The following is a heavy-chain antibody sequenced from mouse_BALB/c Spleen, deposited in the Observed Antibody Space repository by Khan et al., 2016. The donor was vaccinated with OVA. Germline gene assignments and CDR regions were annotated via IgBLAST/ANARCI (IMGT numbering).Heavy chain of an antibody. CDR3: ARVGDNETMDC. J-gene: IGHJ4*01. CDR2: INTYTGEP. Sequence: QIQLVQSGPELKKPGETVQISCKASGFTFTNYGMNWVKQAPGKGLKWMGWINTYTGEPTFADDFKGRFTFSLETSASTAYLQINSLKNEDTATYFCARVGDNETMDCGGQGTSVTVSS. CDR1: GFTFTNYG. D-gene: IGHD3-3*01. V-gene: IGHV9-3-1*01.